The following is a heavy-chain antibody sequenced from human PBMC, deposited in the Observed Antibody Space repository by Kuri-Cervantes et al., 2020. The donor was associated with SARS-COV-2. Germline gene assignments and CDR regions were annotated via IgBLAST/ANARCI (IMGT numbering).Heavy chain of an antibody. Sequence: GESLKISCAASGFTFSRYWIHWVRQAPGKGLVWVSRISTDGSSTSYADSVKGRFTISRDNAKNSLYLQMNSLRVEDTAVYYCARPSWRAAPSHFQHWGQGTLVTVSS. J-gene: IGHJ1*01. V-gene: IGHV3-74*01. CDR3: ARPSWRAAPSHFQH. D-gene: IGHD6-6*01. CDR1: GFTFSRYW. CDR2: ISTDGSST.